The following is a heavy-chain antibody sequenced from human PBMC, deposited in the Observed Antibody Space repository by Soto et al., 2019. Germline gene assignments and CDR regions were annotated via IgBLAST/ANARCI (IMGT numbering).Heavy chain of an antibody. V-gene: IGHV1-3*01. Sequence: ASVKVSCKASGYTFTSYAMHWVRQAPXQRLEWMGWINAGNGNTKYSQKFQGRVTITRDTSASTAYMELSSLRSEDTAVYYCAREPPAATSPYNWFDPWGQGTLVTVSS. J-gene: IGHJ5*02. D-gene: IGHD2-2*01. CDR2: INAGNGNT. CDR3: AREPPAATSPYNWFDP. CDR1: GYTFTSYA.